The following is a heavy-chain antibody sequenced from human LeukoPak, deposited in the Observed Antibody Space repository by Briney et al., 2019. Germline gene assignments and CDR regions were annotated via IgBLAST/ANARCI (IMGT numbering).Heavy chain of an antibody. CDR3: ARDGFFGGSYPEFDY. CDR2: IYTSGST. V-gene: IGHV4-61*02. Sequence: PSETLSLTCTVSGGSISSSSYYWSWIRQPAGKGLEWIGRIYTSGSTNYNPSLKSRVTMSVDTSKNQFSLKLSSVTAADTAVYYCARDGFFGGSYPEFDYWGQGTLVTVSS. J-gene: IGHJ4*02. CDR1: GGSISSSSYY. D-gene: IGHD1-26*01.